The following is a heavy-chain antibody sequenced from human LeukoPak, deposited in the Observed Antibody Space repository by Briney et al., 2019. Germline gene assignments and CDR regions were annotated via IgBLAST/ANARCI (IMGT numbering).Heavy chain of an antibody. CDR3: ARDHTNGVGATSHYDY. CDR1: GYTFTSYG. J-gene: IGHJ4*02. V-gene: IGHV1-18*01. D-gene: IGHD1-26*01. CDR2: ISAYNGNT. Sequence: GASVKVSCKASGYTFTSYGISWVRQAPGQGLEWMGRISAYNGNTNYAQKLQGRVTMTTDTSTSTAYMELRSLRSDDTAVYYCARDHTNGVGATSHYDYWGQGTLVTVSS.